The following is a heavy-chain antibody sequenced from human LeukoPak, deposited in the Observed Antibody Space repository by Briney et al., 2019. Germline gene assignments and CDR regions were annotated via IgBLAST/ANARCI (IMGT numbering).Heavy chain of an antibody. CDR3: AKDPPSGVWFGETPPEYFQH. CDR1: GFTFSSYA. V-gene: IGHV3-23*01. CDR2: ISGNGGST. J-gene: IGHJ1*01. Sequence: GGSLRLSCAASGFTFSSYAMSWGRQAPGEGLEWVSGISGNGGSTYYADSVKGRFTISRDNSKNTLYLQMNSLRAEDTAVYYCAKDPPSGVWFGETPPEYFQHWGQGTLVTVSS. D-gene: IGHD3-10*01.